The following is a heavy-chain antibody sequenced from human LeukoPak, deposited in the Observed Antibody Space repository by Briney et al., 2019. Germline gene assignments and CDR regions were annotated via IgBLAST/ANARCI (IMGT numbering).Heavy chain of an antibody. V-gene: IGHV4-59*01. D-gene: IGHD1-7*01. CDR3: ARSNWNYDDYYYYGMDV. CDR1: GGSISSYY. Sequence: SETPSLTCTVSGGSISSYYWSWIRQPPGKGLEWIGYIYYSGSTNYNPSLKSRVTISVDTSKNQFSLKLSSVTAADTAVYYCARSNWNYDDYYYYGMDVWGQGTTVTVSS. J-gene: IGHJ6*02. CDR2: IYYSGST.